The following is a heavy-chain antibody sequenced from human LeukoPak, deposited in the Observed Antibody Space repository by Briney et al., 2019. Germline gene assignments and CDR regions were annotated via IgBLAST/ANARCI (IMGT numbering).Heavy chain of an antibody. Sequence: PGGSLRLSCQASGFTFTNYAMSCVRQAPGKGLEWVSSINPDDGGSFFADSVKGRFTISRDDSRSVVYLQMNSLRAEDRAVYYCARSGVATCHYWGQGILVTVSS. CDR2: INPDDGGS. D-gene: IGHD2-15*01. CDR3: ARSGVATCHY. CDR1: GFTFTNYA. V-gene: IGHV3-23*01. J-gene: IGHJ4*02.